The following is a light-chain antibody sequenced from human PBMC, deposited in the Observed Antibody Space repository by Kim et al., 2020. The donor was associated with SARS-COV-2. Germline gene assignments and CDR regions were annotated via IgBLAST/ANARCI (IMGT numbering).Light chain of an antibody. J-gene: IGKJ2*01. V-gene: IGKV3-11*01. CDR1: QSVPSTY. Sequence: ERGALSCRDSQSVPSTYLAWYPHKPGHAPRLLIYDASNRATGIPARFSGRGSGIYFTLTISSVEPDDFAVCYCQHRNKWPPMYTFGQGTKLEI. CDR3: QHRNKWPPMYT. CDR2: DAS.